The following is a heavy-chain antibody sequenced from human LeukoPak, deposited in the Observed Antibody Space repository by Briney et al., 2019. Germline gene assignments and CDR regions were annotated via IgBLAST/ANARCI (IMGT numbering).Heavy chain of an antibody. D-gene: IGHD3-16*01. J-gene: IGHJ5*01. CDR2: ILNDGTWE. CDR1: GFTYSDYG. CDR3: VKGGSISHNWFDS. Sequence: PGGSLRLSCAASGFTYSDYGMHWVRQAPGRGLEWVAFILNDGTWEYYPDSVKGRLTISRDNSRNTLYLQMNGVRPEDTAIYYCVKGGSISHNWFDSWGQGTLVTVSS. V-gene: IGHV3-30*02.